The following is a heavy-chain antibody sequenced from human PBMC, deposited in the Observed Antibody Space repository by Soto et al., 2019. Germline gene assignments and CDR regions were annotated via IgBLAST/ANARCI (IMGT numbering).Heavy chain of an antibody. D-gene: IGHD2-2*01. CDR3: ARHIAVVPAPIDY. V-gene: IGHV3-21*01. J-gene: IGHJ4*02. CDR1: GFTFSTYS. CDR2: ISGDSSFI. Sequence: EVQLVESGGGLVKPGGSLRLSCAASGFTFSTYSMTWVRQAPGKGLEWVSSISGDSSFIYYADSVEGRFTISRDNTKNSLFLQMNSLSSEDTAVYYCARHIAVVPAPIDYWGQGTLVTVSS.